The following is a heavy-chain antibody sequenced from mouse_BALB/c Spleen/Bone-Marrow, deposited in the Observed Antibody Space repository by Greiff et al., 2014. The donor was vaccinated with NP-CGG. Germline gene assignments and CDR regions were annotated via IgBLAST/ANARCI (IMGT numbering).Heavy chain of an antibody. D-gene: IGHD2-3*01. Sequence: DVQLVESGGGLVKPGGSLKLSCAASGFAFSSYDMSWVRQTPEKRLEWVATISSGGSYTYYPDSVKGRFTISRDNARNTLYLQMSSLRSEDTALYYCARRWLLPYATDYWGQGTSVTVSS. CDR3: ARRWLLPYATDY. CDR2: ISSGGSYT. J-gene: IGHJ4*01. V-gene: IGHV5-9*02. CDR1: GFAFSSYD.